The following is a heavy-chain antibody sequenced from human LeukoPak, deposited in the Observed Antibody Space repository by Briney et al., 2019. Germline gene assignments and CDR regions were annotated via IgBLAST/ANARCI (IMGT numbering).Heavy chain of an antibody. Sequence: GGSLRLSCAASGFTVSSNYMSWVRQAPGQGLEWVSGIYSGVSIYYADSVKGRFTISRDSSKNTLFLQMNSLRAEDTAMYYCARGGRDTVLTPLPVTHDLDYWGQGTLVTVSS. CDR3: ARGGRDTVLTPLPVTHDLDY. CDR2: IYSGVSI. CDR1: GFTVSSNY. D-gene: IGHD4-23*01. J-gene: IGHJ4*02. V-gene: IGHV3-66*01.